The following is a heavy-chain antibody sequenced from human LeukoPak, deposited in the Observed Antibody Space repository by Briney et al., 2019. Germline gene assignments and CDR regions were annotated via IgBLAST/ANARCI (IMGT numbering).Heavy chain of an antibody. CDR1: GFPFSTYT. Sequence: GGSLRLSCAASGFPFSTYTMNWVRQAPGKGLEWVSSISSSSSYIYYADSMKGRFTISRDDAKNSLFLQMNNLRAEDTAVYYCARGGDHHGFDIWGQGTMVTVSS. D-gene: IGHD2-21*02. V-gene: IGHV3-21*01. CDR3: ARGGDHHGFDI. J-gene: IGHJ3*02. CDR2: ISSSSSYI.